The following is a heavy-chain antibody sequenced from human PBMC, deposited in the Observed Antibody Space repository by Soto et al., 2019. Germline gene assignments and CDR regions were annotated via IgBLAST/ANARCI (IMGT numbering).Heavy chain of an antibody. Sequence: PGGSLRLSCAASGFTFSSYGMHWVRQAPGKGLEWVAVISYDGSNKYYADSVKGRFTISRDNSKNTLYLQMNSLRAEDTAVYYCAKDLSYYDFWSGYYPNWFDPWGQGTLVTVSS. CDR2: ISYDGSNK. CDR3: AKDLSYYDFWSGYYPNWFDP. V-gene: IGHV3-30*18. D-gene: IGHD3-3*01. J-gene: IGHJ5*02. CDR1: GFTFSSYG.